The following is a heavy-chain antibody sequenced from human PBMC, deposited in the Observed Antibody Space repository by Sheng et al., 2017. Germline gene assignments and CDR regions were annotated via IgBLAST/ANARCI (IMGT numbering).Heavy chain of an antibody. V-gene: IGHV3-30*02. CDR2: ITYDGTNK. D-gene: IGHD4-17*01. J-gene: IGHJ2*01. Sequence: QVQLVESGGGVVQPGGSLRLSCAASGFTLSSHGMHWVRQAPGKGLEWVAFITYDGTNKYHADSVRGRFTLSRDSSKNTLYLQMNSLRAEDTAVYYCAKDPGHGDYSARYFDLWGRGTLVTVSS. CDR3: AKDPGHGDYSARYFDL. CDR1: GFTLSSHG.